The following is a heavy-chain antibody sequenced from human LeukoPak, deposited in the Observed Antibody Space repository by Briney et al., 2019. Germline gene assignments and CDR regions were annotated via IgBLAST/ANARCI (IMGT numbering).Heavy chain of an antibody. CDR2: ISSSSSYI. CDR3: ATTSSSSWDYFDY. D-gene: IGHD6-13*01. Sequence: GGSLRLSCAASGFTFSSYGMNWVRQAPGKGLEWVSSISSSSSYIYYADSVKGRFTISRDNAKNSLYLQMNSLRAEDTAVYYCATTSSSSWDYFDYWGQGTLVTVSS. V-gene: IGHV3-21*01. CDR1: GFTFSSYG. J-gene: IGHJ4*02.